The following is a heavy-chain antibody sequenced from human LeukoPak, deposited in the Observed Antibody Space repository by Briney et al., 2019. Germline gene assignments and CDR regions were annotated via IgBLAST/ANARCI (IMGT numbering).Heavy chain of an antibody. CDR2: INPSSGGT. V-gene: IGHV1-2*02. Sequence: ASVKVSCKASGYTFTGYYIHWVRQAPGQGLEWMGWINPSSGGTKYAQKFQGRVTMTRDMSISTAYMELSRLRSDDTAVYYCARDPSNSGYDYLYYFDYWGQGTLVTVSS. CDR3: ARDPSNSGYDYLYYFDY. CDR1: GYTFTGYY. J-gene: IGHJ4*02. D-gene: IGHD5-12*01.